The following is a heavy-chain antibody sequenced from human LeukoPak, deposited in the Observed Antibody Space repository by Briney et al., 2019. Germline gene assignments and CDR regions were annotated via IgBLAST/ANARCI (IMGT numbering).Heavy chain of an antibody. D-gene: IGHD3-10*01. CDR1: GFTFSSYW. CDR3: ARSPYGSGSLIDY. CDR2: IKQDGSEK. V-gene: IGHV3-7*01. J-gene: IGHJ4*02. Sequence: PGGSLRLSCAASGFTFSSYWMSWVRQAPGKGLEWVANIKQDGSEKYYVDSVKGRFTISGDNAKNSLYLQMNSLRAEDTAVYYCARSPYGSGSLIDYWGQGTLVTVSS.